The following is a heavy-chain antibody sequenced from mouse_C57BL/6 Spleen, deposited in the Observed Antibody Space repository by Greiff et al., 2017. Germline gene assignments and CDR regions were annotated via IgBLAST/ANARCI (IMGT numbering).Heavy chain of an antibody. CDR1: GFSLTSYG. Sequence: VKLLESGPGLVAPSQSLSITCTVSGFSLTSYGVHWVRQPPGQGLEWLVVIWSDGSTTYNSALKSRLSISKDNSKSQVFLKMNSLQTDDTAMYDCARHQDYYAMDYWGQGTSVTVSS. J-gene: IGHJ4*01. CDR2: IWSDGST. CDR3: ARHQDYYAMDY. V-gene: IGHV2-6-1*01.